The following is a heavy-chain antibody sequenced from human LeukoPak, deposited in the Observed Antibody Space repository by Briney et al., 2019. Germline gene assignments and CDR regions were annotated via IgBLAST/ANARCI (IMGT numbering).Heavy chain of an antibody. CDR2: ISGSGGST. CDR3: ARLLIVGASSYFDY. V-gene: IGHV3-23*01. J-gene: IGHJ4*02. CDR1: GFTFSSYA. D-gene: IGHD1-26*01. Sequence: PGGSLRLSCAASGFTFSSYAMSWVRQAPGKGLEWVSAISGSGGSTYYADSVKGRFTISRHNSKNTLYLQMNSLRAEDTAVYYCARLLIVGASSYFDYWGQGTLVTVSS.